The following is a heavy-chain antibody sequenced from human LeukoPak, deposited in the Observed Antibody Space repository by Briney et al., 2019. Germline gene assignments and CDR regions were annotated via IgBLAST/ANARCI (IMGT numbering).Heavy chain of an antibody. Sequence: ASVKVSCKASGYTFTSYYMHWVRQAPGQGLEWMGLINPTGDSAGYAQKFQGRVTMTRDMSTSTDFMELSSLRSEDTAVYYCARDNSVGDNAWWFDPWGQGTLVTVSS. V-gene: IGHV1-46*01. CDR2: INPTGDSA. CDR3: ARDNSVGDNAWWFDP. D-gene: IGHD1-26*01. CDR1: GYTFTSYY. J-gene: IGHJ5*02.